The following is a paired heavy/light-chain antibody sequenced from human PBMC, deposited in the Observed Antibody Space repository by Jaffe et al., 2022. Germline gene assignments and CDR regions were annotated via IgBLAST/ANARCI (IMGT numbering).Heavy chain of an antibody. CDR2: ISGSATDT. Sequence: EVQLLESGGGLVQPGGSLRLSCAASGFTFSSYAMNWVRQAPGKGLEWVSAISGSATDTYYADSVKGRFTISRDNSKTTMYLQMNSLRAEDTAVYYCAKSMGIHYNYYSMDVWGTGTTVTVSS. CDR1: GFTFSSYA. D-gene: IGHD7-27*01. CDR3: AKSMGIHYNYYSMDV. V-gene: IGHV3-23*01. J-gene: IGHJ6*03.
Light chain of an antibody. CDR1: QSVSSSY. V-gene: IGKV3-20*01. CDR2: GAS. J-gene: IGKJ4*01. Sequence: EIVLTQSPGTLSLSPGEGATLSCRASQSVSSSYLAWYQQKPGQAPRLLIYGASSRATGIPDKFSGSGSGTDFTLTISRLEPEDFAVFYCQQYDNSPLTFGGGTKVEIK. CDR3: QQYDNSPLT.